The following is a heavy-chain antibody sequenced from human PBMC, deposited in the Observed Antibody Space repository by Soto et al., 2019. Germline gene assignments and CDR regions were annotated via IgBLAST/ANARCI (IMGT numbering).Heavy chain of an antibody. V-gene: IGHV3-48*03. CDR2: ISSSGSTI. Sequence: EVQLVEAGGGLGQPGGSLRLSCAASGFTFSSYEMNWVRQAPGKGLEWVSYISSSGSTIYYADSVKGRFTISRDNAKNSLYLQMNSLRAEDTAVYYCARDSLLPSAAGHFDYWGQGTLVTVSS. CDR3: ARDSLLPSAAGHFDY. J-gene: IGHJ4*02. CDR1: GFTFSSYE. D-gene: IGHD6-19*01.